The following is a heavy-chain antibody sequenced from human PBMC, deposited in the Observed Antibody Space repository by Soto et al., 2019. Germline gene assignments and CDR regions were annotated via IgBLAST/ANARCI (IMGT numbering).Heavy chain of an antibody. Sequence: QVQLVESGGGVVQPGRSLRLSCAASGFTFSSYGMHWVRQAPGKGLEWVAVIWYDGSNKYYADSVKGRFTISRDNSKNTQYLQMNSLRAEDTAVYYCARGLLGFGENGNFDYWGQGTLVTVSS. D-gene: IGHD3-10*01. CDR2: IWYDGSNK. J-gene: IGHJ4*02. V-gene: IGHV3-33*01. CDR3: ARGLLGFGENGNFDY. CDR1: GFTFSSYG.